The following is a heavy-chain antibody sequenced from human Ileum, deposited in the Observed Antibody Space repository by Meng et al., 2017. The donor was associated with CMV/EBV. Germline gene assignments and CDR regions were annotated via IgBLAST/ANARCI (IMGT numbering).Heavy chain of an antibody. Sequence: SLPCAVSGDSISSSNHWSWVRQPSGKGLEWIGEIYHTGSTNYNPSLKSRVTMSVDKSKNQFSLRLSSVTAADTAVYYCARCGGWRFDPWGQGTLVTVSS. CDR2: IYHTGST. D-gene: IGHD3-16*01. CDR1: GDSISSSNH. V-gene: IGHV4-4*02. J-gene: IGHJ5*02. CDR3: ARCGGWRFDP.